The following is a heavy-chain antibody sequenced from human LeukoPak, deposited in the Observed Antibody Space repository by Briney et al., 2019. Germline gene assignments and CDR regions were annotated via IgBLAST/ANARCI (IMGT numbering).Heavy chain of an antibody. J-gene: IGHJ3*02. CDR2: ISAYNGNT. Sequence: GASVRVSCKASGYTFTSYGISWVQQAHGQGLEWMGWISAYNGNTNYAQKLQGRVTMTTDTSTSTAYMELRSLRSDDTAVYYCARESSQSGAFDIWGQGTMVTVSS. V-gene: IGHV1-18*01. CDR3: ARESSQSGAFDI. CDR1: GYTFTSYG.